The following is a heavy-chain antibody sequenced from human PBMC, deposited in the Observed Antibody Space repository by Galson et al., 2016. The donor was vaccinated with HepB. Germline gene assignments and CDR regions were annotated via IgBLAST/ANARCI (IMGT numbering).Heavy chain of an antibody. Sequence: QSGAEVKKPGESLKISCKGSGYIFNSYWIGWVRQMPGKGLEWMGIIFPRDFETRYSPSFQGRVTISADMSLITAYLQWNSPKASDTARYDCARQGGEYGLACGGQGALVTVSS. V-gene: IGHV5-51*01. CDR1: GYIFNSYW. J-gene: IGHJ4*02. CDR2: IFPRDFET. D-gene: IGHD4-17*01. CDR3: ARQGGEYGLAC.